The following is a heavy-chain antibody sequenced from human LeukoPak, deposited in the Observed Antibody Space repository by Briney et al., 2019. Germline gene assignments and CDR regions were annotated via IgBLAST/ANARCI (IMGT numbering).Heavy chain of an antibody. CDR2: IRSKAYGGTT. CDR1: GFTFDDYA. V-gene: IGHV3-49*04. CDR3: TRGGSLPTYYYYYYMDV. Sequence: GGSLRLSCAASGFTFDDYAMHWVQQAPGKGLEWVGFIRSKAYGGTTEYAASVKGRFTISRDDSKSIAYLQMNSLKTEDTAVYYCTRGGSLPTYYYYYYMDVWGKGTTVTVSS. J-gene: IGHJ6*03. D-gene: IGHD6-13*01.